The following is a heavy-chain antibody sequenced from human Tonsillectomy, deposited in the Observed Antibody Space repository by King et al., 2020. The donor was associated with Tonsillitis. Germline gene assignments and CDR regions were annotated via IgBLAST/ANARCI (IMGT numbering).Heavy chain of an antibody. D-gene: IGHD3-22*01. CDR3: ARAMGNYYDSSGYYDAFDI. V-gene: IGHV3-74*01. CDR1: GFTFSSYW. Sequence: VQLVESGGGLVQPGGSLRLSCAASGFTFSSYWMHWVRQAPGKGLVWVSRINSDGSSTSYADSVKGRFTISRDNAKNMLYLQMNSLRAEDTAVYYCARAMGNYYDSSGYYDAFDIWGQGTMVTVSS. CDR2: INSDGSST. J-gene: IGHJ3*02.